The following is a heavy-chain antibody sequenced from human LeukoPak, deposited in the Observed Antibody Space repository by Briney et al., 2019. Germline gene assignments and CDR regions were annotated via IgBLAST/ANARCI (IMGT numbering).Heavy chain of an antibody. J-gene: IGHJ3*02. V-gene: IGHV4-59*08. Sequence: SETLSLTCAVYGGSFSGYYWSWIRQPPGKGLEGIGHIYYSGSTNYNPSLKSRVTISVDTSKNQFSLKLSSVTAADTAVYYCARHLRFLEWHGDAFDIWGQGTMVTVSS. CDR2: IYYSGST. D-gene: IGHD3-3*01. CDR1: GGSFSGYY. CDR3: ARHLRFLEWHGDAFDI.